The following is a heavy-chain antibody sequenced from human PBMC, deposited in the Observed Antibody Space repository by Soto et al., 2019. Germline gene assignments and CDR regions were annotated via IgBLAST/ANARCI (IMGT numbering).Heavy chain of an antibody. CDR2: IIPILGIA. D-gene: IGHD3-10*01. CDR3: ARYDYGSGIYVPMLAYYYYYGMDV. V-gene: IGHV1-69*04. Sequence: ASVKVSCKASGGTFSSYAISWVRQAPGQGLEWMGRIIPILGIANYAQKFQGRVTITADKSTSTAYKELSSLRSEDTAVYYWARYDYGSGIYVPMLAYYYYYGMDVWGQGTMVTVSS. J-gene: IGHJ6*02. CDR1: GGTFSSYA.